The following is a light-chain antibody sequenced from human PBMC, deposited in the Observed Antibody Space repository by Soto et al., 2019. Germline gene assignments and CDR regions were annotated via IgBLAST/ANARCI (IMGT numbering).Light chain of an antibody. CDR1: SSDVGGYNY. Sequence: QSVLTQPPSASGSPGQPVAISCPGTSSDVGGYNYVSWYQQHTGKAPKLMIYEVNKQPSGVPDRFSGSKSGNTASLTVSGLQAEDEADYYCSSYAGSSNVFGTGTKVNVL. CDR2: EVN. V-gene: IGLV2-8*01. CDR3: SSYAGSSNV. J-gene: IGLJ1*01.